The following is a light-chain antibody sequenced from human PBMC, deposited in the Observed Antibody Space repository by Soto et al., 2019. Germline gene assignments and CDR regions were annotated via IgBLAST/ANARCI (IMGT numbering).Light chain of an antibody. CDR2: DST. CDR1: QSVSRY. V-gene: IGKV3-11*01. CDR3: QQRNSWPLT. Sequence: EIVLTQSPATLSLSPGERATLSCRTSQSVSRYLAWYQQEPGQAPRLLIYDSTDRTTGLPARFSGSGSGTDFTLTIDSLEPEDFAVYYCQQRNSWPLTFGGGTTVEIK. J-gene: IGKJ4*01.